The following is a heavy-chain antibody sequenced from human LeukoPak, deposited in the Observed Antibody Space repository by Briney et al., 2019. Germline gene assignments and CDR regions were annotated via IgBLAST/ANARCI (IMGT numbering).Heavy chain of an antibody. CDR2: IKQDGSGK. V-gene: IGHV3-7*04. CDR1: GFTFSGYW. J-gene: IGHJ4*02. Sequence: GGSLRLSCAASGFTFSGYWMTWVRQAPGKGLEWVANIKQDGSGKNYVDSVKGRFTISRDNAKNSLYLQMNSLRAEDTAVYYCARGLLAAAGIDYWGQGALVTVSS. CDR3: ARGLLAAAGIDY. D-gene: IGHD6-13*01.